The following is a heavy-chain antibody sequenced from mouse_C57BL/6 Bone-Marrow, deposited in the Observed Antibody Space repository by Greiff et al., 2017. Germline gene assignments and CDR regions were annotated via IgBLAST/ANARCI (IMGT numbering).Heavy chain of an antibody. V-gene: IGHV1-26*01. Sequence: VQLQQSGPELVKPGASVKISCKASGYTFTDYYMNWVKQSHGKSLEWIGDINPNNGGTSYNQKFKGKATLTVDKSSSTAYMELRSLTSEDSAVYYCARGGGSTTLFDYWGQGTTLTVSS. CDR1: GYTFTDYY. CDR2: INPNNGGT. D-gene: IGHD2-12*01. CDR3: ARGGGSTTLFDY. J-gene: IGHJ2*01.